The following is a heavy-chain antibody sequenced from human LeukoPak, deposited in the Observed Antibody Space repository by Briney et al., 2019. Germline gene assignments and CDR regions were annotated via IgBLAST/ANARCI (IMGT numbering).Heavy chain of an antibody. Sequence: GGSLRLSCAASGFTFSSNAMSWVRQAPGKGLGWVSAISGSGGGTYYADSVKGRFTISRDNSKNTLYLQMNSLRAEDTAVYYCAKGSESGSYVIDYWGQGTLVTVSS. CDR3: AKGSESGSYVIDY. CDR2: ISGSGGGT. J-gene: IGHJ4*02. CDR1: GFTFSSNA. D-gene: IGHD1-26*01. V-gene: IGHV3-23*01.